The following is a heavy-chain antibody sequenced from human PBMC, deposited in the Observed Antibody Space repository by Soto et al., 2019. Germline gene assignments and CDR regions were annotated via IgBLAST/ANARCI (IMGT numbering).Heavy chain of an antibody. CDR1: GFTFGDYA. J-gene: IGHJ3*02. CDR2: IRSKAYGGTT. V-gene: IGHV3-49*05. D-gene: IGHD3-22*01. Sequence: EVQLVESGGGLVKPGRSLRLSCTASGFTFGDYAMSWFRQAPGKGLEWVGFIRSKAYGGTTEYAASVKGRFTISRDDSKSIAYLQMNSLKTEDTAVYYCTRVGDSSGYWGHVTAFDIWGQGTMVTVSS. CDR3: TRVGDSSGYWGHVTAFDI.